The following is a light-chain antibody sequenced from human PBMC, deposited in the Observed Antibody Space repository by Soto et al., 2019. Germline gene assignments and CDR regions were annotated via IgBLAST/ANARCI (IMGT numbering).Light chain of an antibody. CDR2: AAS. CDR3: QQSYTAPLT. J-gene: IGKJ4*01. Sequence: DIQMTQSPSSLSASVGDRGTITCRASQSISTYLNWYQQKPGKAPNLLIFAASTLQSGVPSRFSGSGSGTDFTLTIRSLQPEDFANYYCQQSYTAPLTFGGGTKVDIK. CDR1: QSISTY. V-gene: IGKV1-39*01.